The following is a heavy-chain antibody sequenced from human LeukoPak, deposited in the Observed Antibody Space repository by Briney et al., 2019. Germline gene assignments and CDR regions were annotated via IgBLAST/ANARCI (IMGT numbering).Heavy chain of an antibody. CDR1: GYTLTELS. Sequence: ASVKVSCKVSGYTLTELSMHWVRQAPGKGLEGMGGFDPEDGETIYAQKFQGRVTMTEDTSTDTAYMELSSLRSEDTAVYYCATDLTTMVRGVNTKTKDYWGQGTLVTVSS. D-gene: IGHD3-10*01. CDR2: FDPEDGET. V-gene: IGHV1-24*01. CDR3: ATDLTTMVRGVNTKTKDY. J-gene: IGHJ4*02.